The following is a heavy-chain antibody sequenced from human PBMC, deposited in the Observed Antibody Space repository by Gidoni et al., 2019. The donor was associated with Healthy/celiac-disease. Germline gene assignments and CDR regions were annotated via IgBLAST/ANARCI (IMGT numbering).Heavy chain of an antibody. D-gene: IGHD6-19*01. V-gene: IGHV4-34*01. J-gene: IGHJ4*02. CDR3: ARGRGKQWLARNFDY. CDR2: INHSGST. Sequence: QVQLQLCGAGLLKPSETLSPPCAVYGGSFSGYSWSWTRHPPGKGLEWIGEINHSGSTNYNPSLKSRVTISVDTSKNQFSLKLSSVTAADTAVYYCARGRGKQWLARNFDYWGQGTLVTVSS. CDR1: GGSFSGYS.